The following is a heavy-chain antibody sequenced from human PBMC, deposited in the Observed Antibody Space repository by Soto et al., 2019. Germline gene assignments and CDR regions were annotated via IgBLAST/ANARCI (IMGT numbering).Heavy chain of an antibody. V-gene: IGHV1-3*01. Sequence: VSVKVCSKSCGYTLTISVMHVLRKTPGQRLGWMGWINAGNGNTKYSQKFQGRVTITRDTSASTGYMEMSSLRSEDMAVFYCPKNPYITRCPDHWAQGTLLTVSS. J-gene: IGHJ4*02. CDR3: PKNPYITRCPDH. CDR2: INAGNGNT. D-gene: IGHD2-2*01. CDR1: GYTLTISV.